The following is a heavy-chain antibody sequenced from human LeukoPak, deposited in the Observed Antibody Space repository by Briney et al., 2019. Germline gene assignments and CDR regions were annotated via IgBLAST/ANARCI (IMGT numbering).Heavy chain of an antibody. V-gene: IGHV3-23*01. CDR1: GFTFSSYA. CDR2: ITGSGGST. CDR3: AKGDYGDCY. D-gene: IGHD4-17*01. Sequence: GGSLRLSCAASGFTFSSYAMAWVRQAPGKGLEWVSAITGSGGSTYYADSVKGRFTISRDNSKNTLYMQMSSLRAEDTAVYYCAKGDYGDCYWGQGSLVTVSS. J-gene: IGHJ4*02.